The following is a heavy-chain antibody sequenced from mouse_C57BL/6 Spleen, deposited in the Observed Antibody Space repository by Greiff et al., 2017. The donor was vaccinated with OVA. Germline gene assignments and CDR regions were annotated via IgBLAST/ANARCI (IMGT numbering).Heavy chain of an antibody. Sequence: EVQLQQSGPELVKPGASVKISCKASGYTFTDYYMNWVKQSPGKSLEWIGDINPNNGGTSYNQKFKGKATLTVDKSSSTAYMELRSLTSEDSAVYYCARGDGRYFDDWGQGTTLTVSS. CDR1: GYTFTDYY. D-gene: IGHD3-3*01. V-gene: IGHV1-26*01. CDR3: ARGDGRYFDD. CDR2: INPNNGGT. J-gene: IGHJ2*01.